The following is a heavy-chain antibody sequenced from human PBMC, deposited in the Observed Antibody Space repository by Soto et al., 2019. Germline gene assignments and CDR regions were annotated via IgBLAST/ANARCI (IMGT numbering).Heavy chain of an antibody. CDR1: NGSISIGGYY. D-gene: IGHD3-16*01. CDR3: ARAPPGPAPRWGV. J-gene: IGHJ6*01. CDR2: IYPTGKT. Sequence: SEALCLTCTFSNGSISIGGYYWSWIRQTPGKGLEWIGYIYPTGKTCYNPSLKNRATLAIDTSQNQFSLQLTSVTAADTAVYYCARAPPGPAPRWGVWGQGTTVTVSS. V-gene: IGHV4-30-2*01.